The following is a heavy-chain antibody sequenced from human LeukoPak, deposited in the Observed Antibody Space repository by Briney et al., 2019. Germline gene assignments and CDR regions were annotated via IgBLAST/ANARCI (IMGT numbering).Heavy chain of an antibody. D-gene: IGHD4-17*01. V-gene: IGHV3-48*03. J-gene: IGHJ5*02. Sequence: GGSLRLSCAASGFTFSSYEMNWVRQAPGKGLEWVSYISSSGSTIYYADSVKGRFTISRDNAKNSLYLQMNSLRAEDTAVYYCASTVTTKSRLFDPWGQGTLVTVSS. CDR2: ISSSGSTI. CDR3: ASTVTTKSRLFDP. CDR1: GFTFSSYE.